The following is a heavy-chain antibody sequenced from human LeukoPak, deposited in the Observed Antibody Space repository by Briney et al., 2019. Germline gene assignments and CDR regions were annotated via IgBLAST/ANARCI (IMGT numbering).Heavy chain of an antibody. CDR2: IGASGEST. CDR3: ARDAVSPPVFDI. J-gene: IGHJ3*02. V-gene: IGHV3-23*01. Sequence: GGSLRLSCAASGXTFSVAAMTWVRQAPGKGLEWVSLIGASGESTYYADSVKGRFTISRDNSKNTLSLQMNSLRVEDAAVYYCARDAVSPPVFDIWGQGTMVTVSS. CDR1: GXTFSVAA.